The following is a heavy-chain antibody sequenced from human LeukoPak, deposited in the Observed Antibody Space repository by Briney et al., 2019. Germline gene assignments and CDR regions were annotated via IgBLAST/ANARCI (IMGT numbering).Heavy chain of an antibody. CDR2: TYYRSKWYN. J-gene: IGHJ3*02. V-gene: IGHV6-1*01. CDR3: ARVPIGTSRRAFDI. Sequence: SQTLSLTCAISGNSVSSNSAAWNWIRQSPSRGLGWLGRTYYRSKWYNEYAVSVKSRITINPDTSKNQFSLQLNSVTPEDTAVYYCARVPIGTSRRAFDIWGQGTMVTVSS. CDR1: GNSVSSNSAA. D-gene: IGHD1-1*01.